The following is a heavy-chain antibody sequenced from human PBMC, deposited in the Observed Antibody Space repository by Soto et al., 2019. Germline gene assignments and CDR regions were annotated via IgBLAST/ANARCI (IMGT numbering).Heavy chain of an antibody. CDR1: GFTFSSYA. CDR2: ISGGGETT. Sequence: EVPLLESGGGLVQPGGSLRLSCAASGFTFSSYAMWWVRQAPGKGLECVSAISGGGETTYYADSVKGRFTISRDNSKNTLSLPMNSLRAEDTAVYYCAFNSGSGSYYFVYWGQGTLVTVSS. CDR3: AFNSGSGSYYFVY. J-gene: IGHJ4*02. V-gene: IGHV3-23*01. D-gene: IGHD3-10*01.